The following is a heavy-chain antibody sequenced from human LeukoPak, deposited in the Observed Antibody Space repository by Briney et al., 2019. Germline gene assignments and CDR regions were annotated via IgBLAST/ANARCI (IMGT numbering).Heavy chain of an antibody. Sequence: PGRSLRLSCAVSGFTFSSYAMSWVRQAPRQGQGWVSAISGSGGSTNYADPAKGRLTISRDNSKSTLYLQMNSLRAEDTAVYYCAKDDRGYSSPLDYWGQGTLVTVSS. J-gene: IGHJ4*02. V-gene: IGHV3-23*01. D-gene: IGHD5-18*01. CDR1: GFTFSSYA. CDR2: ISGSGGST. CDR3: AKDDRGYSSPLDY.